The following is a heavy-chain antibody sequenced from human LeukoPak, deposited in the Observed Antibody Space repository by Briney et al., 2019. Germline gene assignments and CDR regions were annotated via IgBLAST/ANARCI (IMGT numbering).Heavy chain of an antibody. CDR2: INPNSGGT. Sequence: ASVKVSCKASGYTFTGYYMHWVRQAPGQGLEWMGRINPNSGGTNYAQKFQGRVTMTRDTSISTAYMELSRLRSDDTAVYYCARTAVRITIFGVVPNWFDPWGQGTLVTVPS. CDR3: ARTAVRITIFGVVPNWFDP. CDR1: GYTFTGYY. J-gene: IGHJ5*02. D-gene: IGHD3-3*01. V-gene: IGHV1-2*06.